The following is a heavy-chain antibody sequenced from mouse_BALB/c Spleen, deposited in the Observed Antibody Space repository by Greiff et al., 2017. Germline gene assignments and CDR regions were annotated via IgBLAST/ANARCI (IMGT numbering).Heavy chain of an antibody. CDR2: ISSGSSTI. Sequence: LVESGGGLVQPGGSRKLSCAASGFTFSSFGMHWVRQAPEKGLEWVAYISSGSSTIYYADTVKGRFTISRDNPKNTLFLQMTSLRSEDTAMYYCARSGSSYAMDYWGQGTSVTVSS. J-gene: IGHJ4*01. V-gene: IGHV5-17*02. CDR3: ARSGSSYAMDY. D-gene: IGHD3-1*01. CDR1: GFTFSSFG.